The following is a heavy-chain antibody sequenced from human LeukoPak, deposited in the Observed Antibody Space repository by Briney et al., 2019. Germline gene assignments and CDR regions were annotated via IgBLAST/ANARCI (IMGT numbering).Heavy chain of an antibody. V-gene: IGHV1-2*02. CDR3: ARGFPSDKQWLTN. CDR1: GYTFTGYY. D-gene: IGHD6-19*01. Sequence: ASVKVSCKASGYTFTGYYVHWVRQAPGQGLEWMGWINRNSGGTNYAQKFQGRVTMTRDTSISTAYMELRSLRSDDTAVYYCARGFPSDKQWLTNWGQGTLVTVSS. CDR2: INRNSGGT. J-gene: IGHJ4*02.